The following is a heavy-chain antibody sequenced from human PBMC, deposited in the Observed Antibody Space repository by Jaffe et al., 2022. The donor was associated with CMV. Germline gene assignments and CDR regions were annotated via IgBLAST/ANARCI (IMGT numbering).Heavy chain of an antibody. D-gene: IGHD3-22*01. V-gene: IGHV4-59*08. CDR2: IYYSGST. CDR1: GGSISSYY. J-gene: IGHJ4*02. Sequence: QVQLQESGPGLVKPSETLSLTCTVSGGSISSYYWSWIRQPPGKGLEWIGYIYYSGSTNYNPSLKSRVTISVDTSKNQFSLKLSSVTAADTAVYYCAGEDSSGSLDYWGQGTLVTVSS. CDR3: AGEDSSGSLDY.